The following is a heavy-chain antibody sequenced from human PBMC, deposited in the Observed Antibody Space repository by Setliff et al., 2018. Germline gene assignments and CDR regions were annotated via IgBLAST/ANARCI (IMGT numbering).Heavy chain of an antibody. J-gene: IGHJ6*02. CDR2: IYYTGNT. CDR3: ARDRTAYNYGMDV. Sequence: SETLSLTCTVSGGSISSGSYYWSWIRQPAGKGLEWIGRIYYTGNTNYNPSLKSRLTISVDPSKNQVSLKLKSATTADTAVYYCARDRTAYNYGMDVWGQGTTVTVSS. D-gene: IGHD5-18*01. CDR1: GGSISSGSYY. V-gene: IGHV4-61*10.